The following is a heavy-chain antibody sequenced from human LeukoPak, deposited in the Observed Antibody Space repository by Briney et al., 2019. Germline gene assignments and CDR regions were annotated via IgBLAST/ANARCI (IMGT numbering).Heavy chain of an antibody. CDR3: ARGSITMVRGVFANWFDP. CDR2: INHSGST. D-gene: IGHD3-10*01. CDR1: GGSFSGYY. J-gene: IGHJ5*02. Sequence: SETLSLTCAVYGGSFSGYYWSWIRQPPGKGLEWIGEINHSGSTNYNPSLKSRVTISVDTSKNQFSLKLSSVTAADTAVYYCARGSITMVRGVFANWFDPCGQGTLVTVSS. V-gene: IGHV4-34*01.